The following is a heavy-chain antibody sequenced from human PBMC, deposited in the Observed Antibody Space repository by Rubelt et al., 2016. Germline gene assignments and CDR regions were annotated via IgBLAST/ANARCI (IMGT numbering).Heavy chain of an antibody. Sequence: HLQLQESGPGLVKPSETLSLPCTVSGGSISSSSYYWGWIRQPPGKGLEWIGSTYYSGITYYNPSLKSRAPISVDTSRIPFSLKLSSVTAADTAVYYCARLSSGWYYFDYWGQGTLVTVSS. V-gene: IGHV4-39*01. CDR3: ARLSSGWYYFDY. CDR2: TYYSGIT. D-gene: IGHD6-19*01. J-gene: IGHJ4*02. CDR1: GGSISSSSYY.